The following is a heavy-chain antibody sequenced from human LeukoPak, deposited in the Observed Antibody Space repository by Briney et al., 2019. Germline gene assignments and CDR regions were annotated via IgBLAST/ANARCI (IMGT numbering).Heavy chain of an antibody. Sequence: SETLSLTCTVSGGSINSPTYYWGWIRQPPGKGLEWIGSIHYSGSTYYNPSLKSRVTISVDTSKNEFSLKLTSVTAADTAVYLCAKSDRSKTYYFDYWGQGTLVTVSS. CDR1: GGSINSPTYY. CDR2: IHYSGST. V-gene: IGHV4-39*01. J-gene: IGHJ4*02. CDR3: AKSDRSKTYYFDY.